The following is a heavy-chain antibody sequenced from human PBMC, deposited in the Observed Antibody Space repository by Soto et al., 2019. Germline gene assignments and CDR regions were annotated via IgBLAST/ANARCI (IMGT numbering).Heavy chain of an antibody. CDR2: IIPILGIA. V-gene: IGHV1-69*02. J-gene: IGHJ5*02. CDR3: ASGPQYCSSTSCYSYWFDP. CDR1: GGTFSSYT. D-gene: IGHD2-2*01. Sequence: QVQLVQSGAEVQKPGSSVKVSCKASGGTFSSYTISWVRQAPGQGLEWMGRIIPILGIANYAQKFQGRVTITADKSTSTAYMELSSLRSEDTAVYYCASGPQYCSSTSCYSYWFDPWGQGTLVTVSS.